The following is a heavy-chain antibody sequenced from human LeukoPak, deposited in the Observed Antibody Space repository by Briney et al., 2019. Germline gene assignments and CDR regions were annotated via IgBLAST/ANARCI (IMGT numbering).Heavy chain of an antibody. CDR1: GFTFSSYG. D-gene: IGHD6-19*01. CDR2: IRYDGSNK. Sequence: QPGGSLRLSCAASGFTFSSYGMHWVRQAPGKGLEWVAFIRYDGSNKYYADSVKGRFTISRDNSKNTLYLQMNSLRAEATAVYYCAAPTGGIVGWLVLDFDYWGQGTLVTVSS. J-gene: IGHJ4*02. V-gene: IGHV3-30*02. CDR3: AAPTGGIVGWLVLDFDY.